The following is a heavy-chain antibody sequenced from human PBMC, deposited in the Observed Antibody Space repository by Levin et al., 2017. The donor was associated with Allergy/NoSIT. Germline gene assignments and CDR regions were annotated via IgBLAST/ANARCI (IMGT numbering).Heavy chain of an antibody. CDR1: GYTFTGYY. CDR3: ARGGPVLRFLEWPGTHFDY. D-gene: IGHD3-3*01. V-gene: IGHV1-2*02. Sequence: ASVKVSCKASGYTFTGYYMHWVRQAPGQGLEWMGWINPNSGGTNYAQKFQGRVTMTRDTSISTAYMELSRLRSDDTAVYYCARGGPVLRFLEWPGTHFDYWGQGTLVTVSS. J-gene: IGHJ4*02. CDR2: INPNSGGT.